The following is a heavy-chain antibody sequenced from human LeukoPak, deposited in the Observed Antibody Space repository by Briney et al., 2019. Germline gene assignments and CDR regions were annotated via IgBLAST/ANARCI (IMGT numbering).Heavy chain of an antibody. D-gene: IGHD4-17*01. V-gene: IGHV4-39*07. Sequence: SETLSLTCSVSGGSISSSGHYWGWIRQSPEKGLDWIGNIYSNGNTYYNPSVKSRVTISVDTSKNQFSLKLTSVTAAETAVYYCARSATVTTGYFDYWGQGALVTVSS. CDR2: IYSNGNT. CDR3: ARSATVTTGYFDY. CDR1: GGSISSSGHY. J-gene: IGHJ4*02.